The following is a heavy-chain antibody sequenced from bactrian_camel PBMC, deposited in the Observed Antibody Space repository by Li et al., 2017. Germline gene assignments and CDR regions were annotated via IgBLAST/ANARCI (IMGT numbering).Heavy chain of an antibody. D-gene: IGHD2*01. CDR1: GFTVSAYC. CDR3: AADSRANSGGYITTFLSSCEHTY. CDR2: FDFDGSA. Sequence: HVQLVESGGGSVQAGGSLRLSCVASGFTVSAYCMAWYRQAPGKEREEVASFDFDGSASYADSVKGRFTISRDDAKNTMFLQMNSLKPEDTAVYYCAADSRANSGGYITTFLSSCEHTYRGQGTQVTVS. V-gene: IGHV3S53*01. J-gene: IGHJ4*01.